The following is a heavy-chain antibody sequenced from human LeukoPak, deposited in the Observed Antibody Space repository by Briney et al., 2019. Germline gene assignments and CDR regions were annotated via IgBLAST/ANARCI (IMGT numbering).Heavy chain of an antibody. CDR1: GASISSYY. J-gene: IGHJ3*02. Sequence: SETLSLTCSVSGASISSYYWSWIRQSPGKGLEWIGYIHNSGTTNYNPSLKSRVSISKDVSKNQFSLRVTSVTAADTAVYYCARVGGAPLGAFDIWGQGTVVTVSS. V-gene: IGHV4-59*01. CDR3: ARVGGAPLGAFDI. D-gene: IGHD3-16*01. CDR2: IHNSGTT.